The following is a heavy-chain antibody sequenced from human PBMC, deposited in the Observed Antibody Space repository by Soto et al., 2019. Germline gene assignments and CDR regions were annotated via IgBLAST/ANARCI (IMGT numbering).Heavy chain of an antibody. CDR1: GGSISGYY. D-gene: IGHD3-9*01. CDR3: ARVRERLQYFDWFYHFDY. CDR2: MYYSGST. J-gene: IGHJ4*02. Sequence: SETLSLTCTVSGGSISGYYWSWIRQPPGKELEWIGYMYYSGSTHYNPSLKSRVAISIDTTKNQFSPKLTSVTAADTAVYYCARVRERLQYFDWFYHFDYWGQGTQVTVSS. V-gene: IGHV4-59*01.